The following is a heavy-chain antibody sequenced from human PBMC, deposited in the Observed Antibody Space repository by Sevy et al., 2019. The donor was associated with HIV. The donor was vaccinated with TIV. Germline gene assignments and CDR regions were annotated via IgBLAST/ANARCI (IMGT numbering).Heavy chain of an antibody. CDR1: GYSISSGYY. Sequence: SETLSLTCAVSGYSISSGYYWGWIRQPPGKGLEWIGSIYHSGSTYYNPSLKSRVTISVDTSKNQFSLKLSSVTAADTVVYYCARVHITIFGVVRGYFDYWGQGTLVTVSS. J-gene: IGHJ4*02. CDR3: ARVHITIFGVVRGYFDY. V-gene: IGHV4-38-2*01. D-gene: IGHD3-3*01. CDR2: IYHSGST.